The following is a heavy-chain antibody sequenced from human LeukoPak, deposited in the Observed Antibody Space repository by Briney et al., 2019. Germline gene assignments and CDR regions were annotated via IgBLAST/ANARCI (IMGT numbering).Heavy chain of an antibody. CDR2: IKSKADAGTT. CDR1: GFTFTNAW. J-gene: IGHJ4*02. D-gene: IGHD6-13*01. Sequence: GGSLCLSCAACGFTFTNAWMTWGRQAPGKGLEWVGRIKSKADAGTTDYAAPVKGRFTISGDNSKNTLCLQMNGLRAEDTAVYYCARDAVYSSSWQYYGGQGTLVTVSS. V-gene: IGHV3-15*01. CDR3: ARDAVYSSSWQYY.